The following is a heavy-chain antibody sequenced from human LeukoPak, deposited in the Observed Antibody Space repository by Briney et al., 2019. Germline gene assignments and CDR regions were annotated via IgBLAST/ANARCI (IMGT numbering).Heavy chain of an antibody. CDR3: ARGTSSGHDAFDI. CDR1: GGTFSSYA. V-gene: IGHV1-69*05. CDR2: IIPIFGTA. Sequence: ASVKVSCKASGGTFSSYAISWVRQAPGQGLEWMGRIIPIFGTANYAQKFQGRVTITTDESTSTAYMELSSLRSEDKAVYYCARGTSSGHDAFDIWGQGTMVTASS. D-gene: IGHD6-19*01. J-gene: IGHJ3*02.